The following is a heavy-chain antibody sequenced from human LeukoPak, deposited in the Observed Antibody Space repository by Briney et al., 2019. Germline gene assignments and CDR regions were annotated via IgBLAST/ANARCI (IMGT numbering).Heavy chain of an antibody. Sequence: ASVKVSCKASGYTFSRYGMHWVRQAPGQRLEWMGWINAGNENTKYSQKFQGRVFITRDTSASTAYMELSNLTSEDTAVYYCARDLYGAYFDYWGQGTLVTVSS. D-gene: IGHD3-16*01. CDR1: GYTFSRYG. CDR2: INAGNENT. CDR3: ARDLYGAYFDY. J-gene: IGHJ4*02. V-gene: IGHV1-3*01.